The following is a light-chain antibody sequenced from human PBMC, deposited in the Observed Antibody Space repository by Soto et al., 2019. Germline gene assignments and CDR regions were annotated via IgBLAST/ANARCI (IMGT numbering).Light chain of an antibody. CDR2: STN. Sequence: QTVVTQEPSFSVSPGRTVTLTCGLSSGSVSTSNYPSWYQQTPGQAPRTLIYSTNTRSSGVPDRFSGSILGNKAALTITGAQADDESDYYCVLYMGSGISVFGTGTKVTVL. J-gene: IGLJ1*01. CDR3: VLYMGSGISV. CDR1: SGSVSTSNY. V-gene: IGLV8-61*01.